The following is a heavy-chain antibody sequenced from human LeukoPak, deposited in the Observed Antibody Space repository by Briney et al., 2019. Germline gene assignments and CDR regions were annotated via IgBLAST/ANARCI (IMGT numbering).Heavy chain of an antibody. Sequence: SVKVSCKASGYSFTTYGMNWVPQAPGQGLEWMGGITPIFGTAKYAQKVQGRVTMSTDESTSTAYMELSSLRSEDTAVYYCAREGGITVFGVAQPGGAFDIWGQGTMVTVSS. V-gene: IGHV1-69*05. CDR2: ITPIFGTA. J-gene: IGHJ3*02. CDR3: AREGGITVFGVAQPGGAFDI. CDR1: GYSFTTYG. D-gene: IGHD3-3*01.